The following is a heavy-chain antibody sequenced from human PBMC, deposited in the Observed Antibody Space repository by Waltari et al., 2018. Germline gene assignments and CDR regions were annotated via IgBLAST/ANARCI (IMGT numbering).Heavy chain of an antibody. D-gene: IGHD3-16*01. CDR3: ARDQRGRWSPFDY. J-gene: IGHJ4*02. V-gene: IGHV3-7*01. Sequence: EVQLVESGGGLVQPGGSLRLSCATSGFTFSAYWMSWVRQAPGKGVEGVAKRKEDGSEIYYVDSVRGRFTISTDNAKKSVYLQMNSLRVEDTAVYYCARDQRGRWSPFDYWGQGTLVTVSS. CDR2: RKEDGSEI. CDR1: GFTFSAYW.